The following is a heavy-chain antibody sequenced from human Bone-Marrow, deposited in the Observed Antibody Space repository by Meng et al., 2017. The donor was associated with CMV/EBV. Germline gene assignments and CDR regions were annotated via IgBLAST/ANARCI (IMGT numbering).Heavy chain of an antibody. J-gene: IGHJ6*01. CDR2: ISSSDGTI. Sequence: GGSLRLSCAASGFTFSSYEMNWVRQAPGEGLEWVAYISSSDGTIKYADFVKGRFTISRDNAKNSLYLQMNSLRAEDTAFYYCARRYDFWSAAYGMDVWGQGTTVTVSS. CDR1: GFTFSSYE. D-gene: IGHD3-3*01. CDR3: ARRYDFWSAAYGMDV. V-gene: IGHV3-48*03.